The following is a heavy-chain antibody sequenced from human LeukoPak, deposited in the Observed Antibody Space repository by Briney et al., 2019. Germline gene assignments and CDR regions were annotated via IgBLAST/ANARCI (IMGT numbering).Heavy chain of an antibody. Sequence: SETLSLTCTVSGGSISSGDYYWSWIRQPPGKGLEWIGYIYYSGSTYYNLSLRSRVTLSIDKSKNPFSLKLRSVTAADTAVYYCAVYCGGDCYSGVNNWFDPWGQGTLVTVSS. CDR3: AVYCGGDCYSGVNNWFDP. V-gene: IGHV4-30-4*01. CDR1: GGSISSGDYY. J-gene: IGHJ5*02. D-gene: IGHD2-21*02. CDR2: IYYSGST.